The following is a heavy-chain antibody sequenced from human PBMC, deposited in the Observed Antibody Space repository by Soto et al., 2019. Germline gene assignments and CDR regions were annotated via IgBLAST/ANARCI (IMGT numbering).Heavy chain of an antibody. D-gene: IGHD3-10*01. CDR2: VHMSGGT. Sequence: PSETLSPTCAVSGVSITSSYWWSWARLPPGKGRDWVGDVHMSGGTKYNPSLKSRVTISLDKSKNQFSLKLTAVTAADTAVYYWARRVGTFYYNSPAGHFDFWGQGTLVTVSS. J-gene: IGHJ4*02. CDR1: GVSITSSYW. CDR3: ARRVGTFYYNSPAGHFDF. V-gene: IGHV4-4*02.